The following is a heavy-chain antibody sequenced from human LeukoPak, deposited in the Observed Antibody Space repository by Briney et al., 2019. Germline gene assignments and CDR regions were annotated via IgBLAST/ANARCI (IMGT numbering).Heavy chain of an antibody. J-gene: IGHJ6*03. D-gene: IGHD6-6*01. CDR1: GYTFTGYY. CDR2: INPNSGGT. Sequence: GASVKVSCKASGYTFTGYYMHWVRQAPGQGLEWMGWINPNSGGTNYAQKFQGWVTMTRDTSISTAYMELSSLRSEDTAVYYCARVSEYSSSSDYYYYMDVWGKGTTVTVSS. CDR3: ARVSEYSSSSDYYYYMDV. V-gene: IGHV1-2*04.